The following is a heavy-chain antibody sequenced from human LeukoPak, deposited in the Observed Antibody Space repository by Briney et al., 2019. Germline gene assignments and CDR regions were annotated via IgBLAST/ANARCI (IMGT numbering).Heavy chain of an antibody. V-gene: IGHV3-9*03. CDR1: GFTFDDYA. D-gene: IGHD3-22*01. CDR2: ISWNSGSI. CDR3: AKGKGPLNIGVDYLTPYYFDY. Sequence: GRSLRLSCAASGFTFDDYAMHWVRQAPGKGLEWVSGISWNSGSIGYADSVKGRFTISRDNAKNSLYLQMNSLRAEDMALYYCAKGKGPLNIGVDYLTPYYFDYWGQGTLVTVSS. J-gene: IGHJ4*02.